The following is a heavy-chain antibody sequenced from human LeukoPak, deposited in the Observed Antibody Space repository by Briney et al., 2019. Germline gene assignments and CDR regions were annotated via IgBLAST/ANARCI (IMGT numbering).Heavy chain of an antibody. V-gene: IGHV4-31*03. Sequence: SETLSLTCTVSGGSISSGGYYWSWIRQHPGKGLEWIGYIYYSGSTYYNPSLKSRVTISVDTSKNQFSLKLSSVTAADTAVYYCARDGRANWRGYYGMDVWGRGTTVTVSS. CDR1: GGSISSGGYY. CDR2: IYYSGST. D-gene: IGHD1-20*01. CDR3: ARDGRANWRGYYGMDV. J-gene: IGHJ6*04.